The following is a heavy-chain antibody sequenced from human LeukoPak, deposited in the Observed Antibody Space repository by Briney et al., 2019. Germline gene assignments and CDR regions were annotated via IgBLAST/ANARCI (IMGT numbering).Heavy chain of an antibody. V-gene: IGHV3-30-3*01. CDR2: ISYDGSNK. D-gene: IGHD1-7*01. CDR3: ARGRGITGTRSTGDY. CDR1: GFTFSSYA. Sequence: GGSLRLSCAASGFTFSSYAMHWFRQAPGKGLEWVAVISYDGSNKYYADSVKGRFTISRDNSKNTLYLQMNSLRAEDTAVYYCARGRGITGTRSTGDYWGQGTLVTVSS. J-gene: IGHJ4*02.